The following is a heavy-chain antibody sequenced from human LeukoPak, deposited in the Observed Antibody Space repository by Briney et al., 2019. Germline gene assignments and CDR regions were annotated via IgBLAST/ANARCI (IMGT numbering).Heavy chain of an antibody. V-gene: IGHV4-59*01. J-gene: IGHJ5*02. CDR3: ARDPSNSRGWFDP. CDR2: IYDSGST. D-gene: IGHD2-2*01. CDR1: GGSISNYY. Sequence: SETLSLTCTVSGGSISNYYWSWIRQPPGKGLEWIGYIYDSGSTNYDPSLKSRVTISVDRSKNQFSLNLRSVSAADTAVYYCARDPSNSRGWFDPWGQGTLVTVSS.